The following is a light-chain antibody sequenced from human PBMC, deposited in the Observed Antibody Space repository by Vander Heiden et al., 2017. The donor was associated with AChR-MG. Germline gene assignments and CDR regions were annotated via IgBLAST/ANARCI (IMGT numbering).Light chain of an antibody. CDR2: DVT. Sequence: QSALTQPPSASGSPGQSVTISCPGTSSDVGAYNYVSWYQQYPGKAHKAIIDDVTGRPSGVPDRFAGSKSGNTASLTVSGLQTEDEADYYCAAHAGSTVVFGGGTKLTVL. V-gene: IGLV2-8*01. CDR3: AAHAGSTVV. J-gene: IGLJ2*01. CDR1: SSDVGAYNY.